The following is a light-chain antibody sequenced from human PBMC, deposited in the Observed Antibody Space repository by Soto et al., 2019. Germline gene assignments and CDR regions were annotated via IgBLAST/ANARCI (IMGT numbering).Light chain of an antibody. V-gene: IGLV7-46*01. CDR1: TGAVTSGHF. CDR3: LASYGGFPGV. Sequence: QAVVTQEPSLTVSPGGTVTLTCGSTTGAVTSGHFPFWFQQNPGQAPRTLIYDTHYQHSWTPTRFSGSRLGGKAALTLSGAQPEDEAYYCSLASYGGFPGVFGGGTKLTVL. CDR2: DTH. J-gene: IGLJ2*01.